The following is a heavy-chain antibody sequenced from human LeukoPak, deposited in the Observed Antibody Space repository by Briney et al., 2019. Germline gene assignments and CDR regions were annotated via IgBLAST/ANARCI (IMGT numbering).Heavy chain of an antibody. CDR2: TNPNSGGT. D-gene: IGHD4-17*01. Sequence: ASVKVSCKASGYTFTGYYMHWVRQAPGQGLEWMGWTNPNSGGTNYAQKFQGRVTMTRNTSISTAYMELSSLRSEDTAVYYCARGISGMGDYGDYDLAGWFDPWGQGTLVTVSS. J-gene: IGHJ5*02. CDR3: ARGISGMGDYGDYDLAGWFDP. CDR1: GYTFTGYY. V-gene: IGHV1-2*02.